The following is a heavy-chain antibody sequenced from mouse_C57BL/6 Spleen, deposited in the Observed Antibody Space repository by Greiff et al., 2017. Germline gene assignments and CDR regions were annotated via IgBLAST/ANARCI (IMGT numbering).Heavy chain of an antibody. D-gene: IGHD1-1*01. CDR2: ICSGGSYT. V-gene: IGHV5-6*01. CDR3: ARENYYGSSGAWFAY. J-gene: IGHJ3*01. Sequence: EVQLVESGGDLVKPGGSLKLSCAASGFTFSSYGMSWVRPTPDQRLEWVATICSGGSYTYYPDSVKGRFTISRDNAKNTLYLQMSSLKSEDTALYYCARENYYGSSGAWFAYWGQGTLVTVSA. CDR1: GFTFSSYG.